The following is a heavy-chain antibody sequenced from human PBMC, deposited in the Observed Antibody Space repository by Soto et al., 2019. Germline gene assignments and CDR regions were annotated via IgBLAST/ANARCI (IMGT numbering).Heavy chain of an antibody. J-gene: IGHJ4*02. CDR2: INPRNSDT. Sequence: QVQLVQSGAEVKKPGASVKVSCKVSGYTFTGNYMHWMRQAPGQGPEWMGWINPRNSDTDYAQKFQGRVTITRETSISTAYMDLSRLTSDDTAIYFCVRGGGVDVVTPPRIVFDYWGQGTLLTVSS. CDR1: GYTFTGNY. D-gene: IGHD2-21*02. CDR3: VRGGGVDVVTPPRIVFDY. V-gene: IGHV1-2*02.